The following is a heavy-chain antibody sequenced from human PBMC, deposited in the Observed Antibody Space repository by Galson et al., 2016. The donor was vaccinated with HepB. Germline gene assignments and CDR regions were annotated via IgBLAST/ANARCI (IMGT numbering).Heavy chain of an antibody. J-gene: IGHJ4*01. V-gene: IGHV3-23*01. CDR1: GFTFSSHA. Sequence: SLRLSCAASGFTFSSHAVSWVRQAPGKGLEWVSTIGGSGRTTHYADSVKGRSTVSRDNSKDTLYLQMNSLRVEDTAVYYCASLLRGYYFDSWGHGTLVTVSS. CDR2: IGGSGRTT. D-gene: IGHD3-16*01. CDR3: ASLLRGYYFDS.